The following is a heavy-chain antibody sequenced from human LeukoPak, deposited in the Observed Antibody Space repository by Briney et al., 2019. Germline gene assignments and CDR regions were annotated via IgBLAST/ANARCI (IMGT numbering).Heavy chain of an antibody. CDR3: ARDRSSGWYPDAFDI. D-gene: IGHD6-19*01. CDR1: GFTFSSYS. Sequence: PGGSLRLSCAASGFTFSSYSMNWVRQAPGKGLEWVSSISSSSSYIYYADSVKGRFTISRDNAKNSLYLQMNSLRAEDTAVYYCARDRSSGWYPDAFDIWGQGTMVTVSS. J-gene: IGHJ3*02. V-gene: IGHV3-21*01. CDR2: ISSSSSYI.